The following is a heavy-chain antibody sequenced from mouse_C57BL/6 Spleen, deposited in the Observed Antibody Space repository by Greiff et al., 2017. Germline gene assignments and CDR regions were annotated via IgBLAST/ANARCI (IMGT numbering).Heavy chain of an antibody. Sequence: QVQLQQPGAELVMPGASVKLSCKASGYTFTSYWLHWVKQRPGPGLEWIGEIDPSDSYTNYNQKFKGKSTLTVDKSSSTAYMQLSSLTSEDSAVYYCARGVWDYAMDYWGQGTSVTVAS. D-gene: IGHD2-10*02. J-gene: IGHJ4*01. V-gene: IGHV1-69*01. CDR1: GYTFTSYW. CDR3: ARGVWDYAMDY. CDR2: IDPSDSYT.